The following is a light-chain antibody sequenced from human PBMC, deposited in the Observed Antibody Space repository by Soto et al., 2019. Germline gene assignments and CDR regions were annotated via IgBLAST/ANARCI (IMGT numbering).Light chain of an antibody. Sequence: NFMLTQPHSVSESPGKTVTISCTRSSGSIASNYVQWYQQRPGSAPTTVIYEDNQRPSGVPDRFSGSIDSSSNSASLTISGRRTEDEADYYCQSYDSSNQDVVFGGGTKLTVL. J-gene: IGLJ2*01. CDR3: QSYDSSNQDVV. CDR2: EDN. CDR1: SGSIASNY. V-gene: IGLV6-57*04.